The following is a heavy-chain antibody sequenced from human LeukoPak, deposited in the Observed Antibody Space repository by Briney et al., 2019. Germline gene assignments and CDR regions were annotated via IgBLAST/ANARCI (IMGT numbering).Heavy chain of an antibody. CDR2: ISAYNDNT. V-gene: IGHV1-18*01. D-gene: IGHD3-3*01. J-gene: IGHJ5*02. CDR3: ARDIHPITIFGVVPLFDP. CDR1: GYTFISYG. Sequence: GASLKVSCKASGYTFISYGISRVRQAPRQGLKWMGWISAYNDNTNYAQKLQGRVTMTTDTSTSTAYMELRSLRSDGTAVYYCARDIHPITIFGVVPLFDPWGQGTLVTVSS.